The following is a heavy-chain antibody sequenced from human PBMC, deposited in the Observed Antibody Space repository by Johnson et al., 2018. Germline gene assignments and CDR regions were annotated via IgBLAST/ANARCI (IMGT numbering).Heavy chain of an antibody. J-gene: IGHJ3*02. Sequence: EVQLVESGAEVKKPGESLKISCKGSGYSFTSYWIGWVRQMPGKGLEWMGIIYPGDSDTRYSPSFQGQVTISADKSLSTAYLRWSSLQASDTTMYYCARLPLYYYDNEGHAFDIWGQGTMVTVSS. CDR2: IYPGDSDT. D-gene: IGHD3-22*01. CDR3: ARLPLYYYDNEGHAFDI. V-gene: IGHV5-51*03. CDR1: GYSFTSYW.